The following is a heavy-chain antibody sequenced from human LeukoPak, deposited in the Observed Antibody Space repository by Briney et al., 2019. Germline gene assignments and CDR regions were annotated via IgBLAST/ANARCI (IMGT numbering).Heavy chain of an antibody. CDR2: IYTGSLS. CDR1: GFTVSNSY. J-gene: IGHJ4*02. V-gene: IGHV3-53*01. CDR3: AREGGLTEGGFDY. D-gene: IGHD1-14*01. Sequence: GGSLRLSCAASGFTVSNSYMSWDRQAPGKGLEWVSVIYTGSLSYYTDSVKGRFTISRDKSNNTLYLQMNSLRDEDTAVYYCAREGGLTEGGFDYWGQGTLVTVS.